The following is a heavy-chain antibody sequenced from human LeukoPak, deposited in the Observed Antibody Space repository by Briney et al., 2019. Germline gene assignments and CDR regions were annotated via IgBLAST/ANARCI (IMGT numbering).Heavy chain of an antibody. V-gene: IGHV3-23*01. D-gene: IGHD5-24*01. CDR1: GFTFSTFA. CDR2: MIGAGGT. CDR3: AKDLHYNDGRWEFDP. J-gene: IGHJ5*02. Sequence: GGXLRLSCAASGFTFSTFAMTWVRQAPGKGLEWVSGMIGAGGTYYSDSVRGRCTLSKDNSKTTSYLQMNSLRVEDTAIYYCAKDLHYNDGRWEFDPWGQGTLVTVSS.